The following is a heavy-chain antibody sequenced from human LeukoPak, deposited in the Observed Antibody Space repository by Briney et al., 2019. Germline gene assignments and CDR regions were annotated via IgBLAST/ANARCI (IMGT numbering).Heavy chain of an antibody. CDR1: GYTLTELS. V-gene: IGHV1-24*01. J-gene: IGHJ4*02. Sequence: ASVKVSCKVSGYTLTELSMHWVRQAPGKGLEWMGGFDPEDGETIYAQKFRGRVTMTEDTSTDTAYMELSSLRSEDTAVYYCATDSKYYYDSSGFLDYWGQGTLVTVSS. D-gene: IGHD3-22*01. CDR2: FDPEDGET. CDR3: ATDSKYYYDSSGFLDY.